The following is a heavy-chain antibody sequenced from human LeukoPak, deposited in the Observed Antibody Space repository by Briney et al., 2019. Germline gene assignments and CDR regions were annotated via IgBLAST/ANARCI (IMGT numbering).Heavy chain of an antibody. CDR3: AKDTSYDILTGSFDY. D-gene: IGHD3-9*01. CDR2: ISWNSGRI. J-gene: IGHJ4*02. CDR1: GLTFDDYA. Sequence: PGGSLRLSCAASGLTFDDYAMHWVRQAPGKGLEWVSGISWNSGRIGYADSVKGRFTISRDNAKNSLYLQMSSLRAEDTAFYYCAKDTSYDILTGSFDYWGQGTLVTVSS. V-gene: IGHV3-9*01.